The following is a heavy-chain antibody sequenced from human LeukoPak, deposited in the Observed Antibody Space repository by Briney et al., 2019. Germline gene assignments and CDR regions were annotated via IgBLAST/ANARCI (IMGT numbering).Heavy chain of an antibody. Sequence: GSLRLSCAASGFTFSSHVMSWVRQAPGKGLEWVSAISGSGSSTYYADSVQGRFTISRDNSKNTLSLQMNSLRAEDTAVYYCARESIVGLTPFLHIWGQGTMVTASS. V-gene: IGHV3-23*01. D-gene: IGHD1-26*01. CDR2: ISGSGSST. CDR1: GFTFSSHV. CDR3: ARESIVGLTPFLHI. J-gene: IGHJ3*02.